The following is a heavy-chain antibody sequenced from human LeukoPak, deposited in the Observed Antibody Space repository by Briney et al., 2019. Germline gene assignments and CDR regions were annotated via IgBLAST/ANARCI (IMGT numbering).Heavy chain of an antibody. CDR3: ARAGNYYFEY. CDR1: GFTFSTYS. V-gene: IGHV3-21*01. CDR2: ISSSSTYI. Sequence: PGGSLRLSCAASGFTFSTYSMNWVRQAPGQGLEWVSSISSSSTYIYYADSVKGRFTVSRDNAQNTLYLQMSSLRAEDTAVYYCARAGNYYFEYWGQGALVTVSS. J-gene: IGHJ4*02. D-gene: IGHD3-10*01.